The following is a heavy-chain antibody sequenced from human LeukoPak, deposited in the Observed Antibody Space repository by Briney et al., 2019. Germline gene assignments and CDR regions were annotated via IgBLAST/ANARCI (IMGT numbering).Heavy chain of an antibody. CDR3: AARITRPYYFDY. CDR2: INPNSGGT. J-gene: IGHJ4*02. Sequence: ASVKVSCTASGYTFTGYYMHWVRQAPGQGLEWMGWINPNSGGTNYAQKFQGRVTMTRDTSISTAYMELSRLRSDDTAAYYCAARITRPYYFDYWGQGTLVTVSS. D-gene: IGHD3-10*01. CDR1: GYTFTGYY. V-gene: IGHV1-2*02.